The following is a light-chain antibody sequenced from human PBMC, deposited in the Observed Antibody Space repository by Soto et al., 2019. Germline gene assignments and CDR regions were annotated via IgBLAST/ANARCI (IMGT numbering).Light chain of an antibody. CDR2: DAS. CDR1: QSVTNS. Sequence: EIVLTQSPATLSLSPGERATLSCRASQSVTNSLAWYQQEPGQAPRLLVYDASNRATGIPTRFSGSGSGTDFTLTISNLEPEDFAVYYCQQHISWPLTFGGGTKVDIK. V-gene: IGKV3-11*01. J-gene: IGKJ4*01. CDR3: QQHISWPLT.